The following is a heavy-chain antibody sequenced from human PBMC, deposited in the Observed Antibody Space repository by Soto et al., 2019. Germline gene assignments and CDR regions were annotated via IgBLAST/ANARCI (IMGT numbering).Heavy chain of an antibody. CDR3: ASPLWRDDYNWAYFDL. Sequence: QVQLVESGGGVVQPGRSLRLSCAASGFTFSSYAMHWVRQAPGKGLEWVAVISYDGSNKYYADSVKGRFTISRDNSKNALHLQMNSLRTEDTAVYYCASPLWRDDYNWAYFDLWGRGTLVTVSS. CDR1: GFTFSSYA. V-gene: IGHV3-30-3*01. CDR2: ISYDGSNK. J-gene: IGHJ2*01. D-gene: IGHD4-4*01.